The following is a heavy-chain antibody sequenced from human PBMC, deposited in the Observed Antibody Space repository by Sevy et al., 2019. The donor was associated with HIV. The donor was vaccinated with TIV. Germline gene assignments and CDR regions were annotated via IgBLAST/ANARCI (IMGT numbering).Heavy chain of an antibody. Sequence: ASVKVSCKVSGYTLTQLSMHWVRQAPGKGLEWMGSFEPEDGETLYAQNFQGRVTMTEDTSTDTAYMALSSLRSEDTAIYYCATTKDYYDSSGSPFDYWGQGTLVTVSS. J-gene: IGHJ4*02. D-gene: IGHD3-22*01. CDR1: GYTLTQLS. CDR3: ATTKDYYDSSGSPFDY. CDR2: FEPEDGET. V-gene: IGHV1-24*01.